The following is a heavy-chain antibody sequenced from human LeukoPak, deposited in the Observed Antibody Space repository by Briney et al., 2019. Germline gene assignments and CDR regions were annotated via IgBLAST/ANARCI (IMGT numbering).Heavy chain of an antibody. CDR1: DRTFSRYA. CDR2: LIPIFGTA. J-gene: IGHJ1*01. D-gene: IGHD2-2*02. Sequence: SVKVSFLAYDRTFSRYAISWVRQAPGQGLEWMGGLIPIFGTANYAQKFQGRVTITADEPTSTAYTELSSLRSEDTAVYYCARTYCSSTSCYIREVGEYFQHWGQGTLVTVSS. V-gene: IGHV1-69*13. CDR3: ARTYCSSTSCYIREVGEYFQH.